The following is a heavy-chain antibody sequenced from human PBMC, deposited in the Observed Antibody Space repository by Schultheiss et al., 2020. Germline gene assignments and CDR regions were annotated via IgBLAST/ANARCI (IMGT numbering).Heavy chain of an antibody. J-gene: IGHJ4*02. CDR3: AKDTSSSWYA. CDR1: GFTFSSYA. V-gene: IGHV3-23*01. Sequence: GGSMRLSCAASGFTFSSYAMSWVRQAPGKGLEWVSASSGSGGSTYYADSVKGRFTISRDNSKNTLYLQMNSLRAEDTAVYYCAKDTSSSWYAWGQGTLVTVAS. D-gene: IGHD6-13*01. CDR2: SSGSGGST.